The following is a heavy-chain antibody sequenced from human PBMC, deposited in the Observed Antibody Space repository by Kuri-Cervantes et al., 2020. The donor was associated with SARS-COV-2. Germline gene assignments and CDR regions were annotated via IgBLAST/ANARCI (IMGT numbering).Heavy chain of an antibody. D-gene: IGHD4-17*01. V-gene: IGHV4-34*01. J-gene: IGHJ4*02. Sequence: SETLSLTCAVYGGSFSGYYWSWIRQPPGKGLEWIGEINHSGSTNYNPSLKSRVTISVDTSKNQFSLKLSSVTAADTAVYYCARRSPTTVTDYWGQGTLVTVSS. CDR3: ARRSPTTVTDY. CDR2: INHSGST. CDR1: GGSFSGYY.